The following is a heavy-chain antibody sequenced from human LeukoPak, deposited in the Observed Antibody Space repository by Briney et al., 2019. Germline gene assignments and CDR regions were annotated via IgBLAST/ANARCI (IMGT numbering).Heavy chain of an antibody. CDR3: ARILDSAWGELGY. J-gene: IGHJ4*02. CDR1: GFIFSSYS. CDR2: ISSGSSYI. V-gene: IGHV3-21*01. Sequence: GGSLRLSCAASGFIFSSYSMNWVRQAPGKGLEWVSSISSGSSYIYYADSVKGRFTISRDNAKNSLYLQMNSLRAEDTAVYYCARILDSAWGELGYWGQGTLVTVSS. D-gene: IGHD6-19*01.